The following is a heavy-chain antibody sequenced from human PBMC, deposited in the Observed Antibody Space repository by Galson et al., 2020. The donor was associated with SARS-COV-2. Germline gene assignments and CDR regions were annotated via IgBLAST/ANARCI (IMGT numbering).Heavy chain of an antibody. CDR3: ARDGAASEGPNYYMDV. J-gene: IGHJ6*03. CDR1: GGSFSGYY. V-gene: IGHV4-34*01. CDR2: INHSGST. Sequence: SETLSLTCAVYGGSFSGYYWSWIRQPPGKGLEWIGEINHSGSTNYNPSLKSRVTISVDTSKNQFSLKLSSVTAADTAVYYCARDGAASEGPNYYMDVWGKGTTVTVSS. D-gene: IGHD6-13*01.